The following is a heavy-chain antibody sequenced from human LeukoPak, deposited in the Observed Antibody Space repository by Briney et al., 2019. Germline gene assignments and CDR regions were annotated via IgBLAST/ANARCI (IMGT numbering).Heavy chain of an antibody. CDR1: GGSISSGGYY. Sequence: SETLSLTCTVSGGSISSGGYYWSWIRQHPGKGLEWIGYIYYSGSTYYNPSLKSRVTISVDTSKNQFSLKLSSVTAADTAVYYCAREAQLRFRDYYYGMDVWGQGTTVTVSS. J-gene: IGHJ6*02. CDR3: AREAQLRFRDYYYGMDV. CDR2: IYYSGST. D-gene: IGHD5-12*01. V-gene: IGHV4-31*03.